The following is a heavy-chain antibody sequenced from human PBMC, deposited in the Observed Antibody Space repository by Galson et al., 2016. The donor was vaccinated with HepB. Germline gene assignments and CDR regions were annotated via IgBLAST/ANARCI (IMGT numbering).Heavy chain of an antibody. Sequence: SETLSLTCTVSGGSISNKYWSWIRQPPGKGLEWIGYIYYSGSTKYNPSLKSRVTMSVDTSKNQFSLKLSSVTAADTAIYYCARNLNMQVYCSGGNCYSGSYSYYYGMDVWGQGTTVTVSS. J-gene: IGHJ6*02. CDR3: ARNLNMQVYCSGGNCYSGSYSYYYGMDV. D-gene: IGHD2-15*01. V-gene: IGHV4-59*01. CDR2: IYYSGST. CDR1: GGSISNKY.